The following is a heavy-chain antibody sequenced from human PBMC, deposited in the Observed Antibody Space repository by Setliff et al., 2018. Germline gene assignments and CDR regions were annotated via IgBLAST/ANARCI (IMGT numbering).Heavy chain of an antibody. CDR1: GYRFTNYW. V-gene: IGHV5-51*01. J-gene: IGHJ4*02. CDR3: VRHPYYDSSGYYSYFDY. CDR2: LKPGDSGI. Sequence: GESLKISCKGSGYRFTNYWIGWVRQMPGKGLEWMGILKPGDSGIRYSPSFQGQVTLSADTSIATAYLHWASLKASDTAMYYCVRHPYYDSSGYYSYFDYWGQGALVTVSS. D-gene: IGHD3-22*01.